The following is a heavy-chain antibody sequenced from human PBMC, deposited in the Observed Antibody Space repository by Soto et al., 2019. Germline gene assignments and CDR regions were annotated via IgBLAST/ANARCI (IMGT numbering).Heavy chain of an antibody. Sequence: QVQLVQSGAEVKKPGSSVKVSCKASGGTFSSYAISWVRQAHGQGLEWMGGIIPIFGTANYAQKFQGRVTITEDESTSTAYMELSSLRSEDTAVYYCARNKVSYGGNSAKLSAFDIWGQGTMVTVSS. D-gene: IGHD4-17*01. CDR1: GGTFSSYA. J-gene: IGHJ3*02. CDR2: IIPIFGTA. V-gene: IGHV1-69*01. CDR3: ARNKVSYGGNSAKLSAFDI.